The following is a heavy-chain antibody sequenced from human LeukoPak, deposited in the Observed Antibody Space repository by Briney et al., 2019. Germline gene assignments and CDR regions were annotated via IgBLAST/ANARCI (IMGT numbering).Heavy chain of an antibody. CDR1: GFTFNNYD. D-gene: IGHD6-19*01. V-gene: IGHV3-48*04. Sequence: GGSLRLSCAASGFTFNNYDMNWVRQAPGKGLEWVSYISSSSSIIYYADSVKGRFTISRDNAKNSLYLQMNSLRVEDTAFYYCAKDNRRHYTSGPNPDSLHWGQGALVTVSS. CDR2: ISSSSSII. J-gene: IGHJ4*02. CDR3: AKDNRRHYTSGPNPDSLH.